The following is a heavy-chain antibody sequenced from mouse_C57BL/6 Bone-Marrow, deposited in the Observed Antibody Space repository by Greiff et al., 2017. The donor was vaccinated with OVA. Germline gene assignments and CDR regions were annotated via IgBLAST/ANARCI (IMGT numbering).Heavy chain of an antibody. V-gene: IGHV1-82*01. Sequence: QVQLQQSGPELVKPGASVKISCKASGYAFSSSWMNWVKQRPGKGLEWIGRIYPGDGDTNYNGKFKGKATLTADKSSSTAYMQLSSLTSEDSAVYFCAREEQDYDSFYAMDYWGQGTSVTVSS. CDR1: GYAFSSSW. CDR3: AREEQDYDSFYAMDY. CDR2: IYPGDGDT. D-gene: IGHD2-4*01. J-gene: IGHJ4*01.